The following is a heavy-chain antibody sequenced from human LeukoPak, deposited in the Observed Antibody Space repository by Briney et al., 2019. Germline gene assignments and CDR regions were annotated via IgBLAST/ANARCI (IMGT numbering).Heavy chain of an antibody. CDR2: LWYDGSYK. D-gene: IGHD3-3*01. Sequence: PGRSLRLSCAASGFTFSNYGMQWVRQAPGKGLEWVAVLWYDGSYKYYADSVKGRFTISRDNSKNTVYLQLNSLRAEDTAVYYCARDYDFWSGDYKVFDYWGQGTLVTVSS. J-gene: IGHJ4*02. CDR3: ARDYDFWSGDYKVFDY. V-gene: IGHV3-33*01. CDR1: GFTFSNYG.